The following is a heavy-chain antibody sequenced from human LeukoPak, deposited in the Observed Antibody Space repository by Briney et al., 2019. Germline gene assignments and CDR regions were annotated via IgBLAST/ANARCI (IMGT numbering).Heavy chain of an antibody. J-gene: IGHJ4*02. Sequence: ASVKVSCKASGYTFTGYYMHWVRQAPGQGLEWMGWISAYNGNTNYAQKLQGRVTMTTDTSTSTAYMELRSLRSDDTAVYYCARAVAGSDYFDYWGQGTLVTVSS. CDR1: GYTFTGYY. CDR2: ISAYNGNT. D-gene: IGHD6-19*01. V-gene: IGHV1-18*04. CDR3: ARAVAGSDYFDY.